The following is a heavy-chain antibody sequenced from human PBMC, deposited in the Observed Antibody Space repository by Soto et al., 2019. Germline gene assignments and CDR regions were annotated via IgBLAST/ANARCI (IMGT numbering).Heavy chain of an antibody. V-gene: IGHV4-59*01. J-gene: IGHJ5*02. CDR3: ARGSEAWFGP. CDR1: GDSFSSYF. CDR2: VYPTEFT. Sequence: SETLSLTCTVSGDSFSSYFWSWLRQHPGKGLEWIGYVYPTEFTNYNPSLKSRVAMSIATSTTHFSLKVRSVTAADTAVYYCARGSEAWFGPSGQGTMVTVSS.